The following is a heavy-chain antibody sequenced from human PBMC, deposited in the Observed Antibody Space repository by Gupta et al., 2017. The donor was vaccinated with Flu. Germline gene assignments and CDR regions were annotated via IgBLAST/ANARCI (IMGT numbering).Heavy chain of an antibody. V-gene: IGHV3-30*18. Sequence: VRQAPDKGLEWVAVITSEGSNKYYADSVKGRFTITRDNSKNILYLQMNSLKLEDTAVYFCAKGGGILATPCDPWGQGTLVTVSS. CDR3: AKGGGILATPCDP. D-gene: IGHD5-12*01. J-gene: IGHJ5*02. CDR2: ITSEGSNK.